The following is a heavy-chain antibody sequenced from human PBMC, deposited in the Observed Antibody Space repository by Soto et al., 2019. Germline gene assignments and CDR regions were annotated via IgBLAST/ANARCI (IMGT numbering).Heavy chain of an antibody. CDR1: GFTFSSYS. Sequence: EVQLVESGGGLVKPGGSLRLSCAASGFTFSSYSMNWVCQAPGKGLEWVSSISSSSSYIYYADSVKGRFTISRDNAKNSLYLQMNSLRAEDTAVYYCARESGRAFDYWGQGTLVTVSS. D-gene: IGHD6-25*01. CDR3: ARESGRAFDY. V-gene: IGHV3-21*01. CDR2: ISSSSSYI. J-gene: IGHJ4*02.